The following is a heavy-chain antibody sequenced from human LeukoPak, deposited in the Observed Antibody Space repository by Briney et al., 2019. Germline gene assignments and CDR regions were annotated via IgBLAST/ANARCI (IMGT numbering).Heavy chain of an antibody. CDR2: IVVGSGNT. V-gene: IGHV1-58*01. J-gene: IGHJ4*02. CDR3: AADPSYSSGYRYYFDY. Sequence: GASVKVSCKTSGFTFISSAVQWVRQARGQRLDWIGWIVVGSGNTNYAQKFQERVTITRDMSTSTAYMELSSLRSEDTAVYYCAADPSYSSGYRYYFDYWGQGTLVTVSS. CDR1: GFTFISSA. D-gene: IGHD3-22*01.